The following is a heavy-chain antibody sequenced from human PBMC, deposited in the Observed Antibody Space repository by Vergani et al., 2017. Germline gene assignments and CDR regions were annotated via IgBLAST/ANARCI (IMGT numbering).Heavy chain of an antibody. CDR3: VRARCSGPCFMSNWFDS. D-gene: IGHD5-12*01. V-gene: IGHV3-74*02. J-gene: IGHJ5*01. CDR2: IKSDGSIT. Sequence: MQLVESGGGVIQPGGSLRLSCEGSGFSFSGYWMHWVRQSPEKGLVWVSRIKSDGSITNYADSVKGRFTISRDNAKNTLYLEMNSLRGDDTAIYYCVRARCSGPCFMSNWFDSWGQGTLVTVSS. CDR1: GFSFSGYW.